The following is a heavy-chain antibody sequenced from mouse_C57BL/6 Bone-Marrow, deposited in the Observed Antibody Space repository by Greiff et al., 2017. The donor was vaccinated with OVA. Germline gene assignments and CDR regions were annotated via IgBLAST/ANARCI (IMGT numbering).Heavy chain of an antibody. CDR2: ISDGGSYT. D-gene: IGHD1-1*01. V-gene: IGHV5-4*01. CDR1: GFTFSSYA. J-gene: IGHJ4*01. CDR3: ARDVYGSNYYAMDY. Sequence: EVMLVESGGGLVKPGGSLKLSCAASGFTFSSYAMSWVRQTPEKRLEWVATISDGGSYTYYPDNVKGRFTISRDNAKNNLYLQMSHLKSEDTAMYYCARDVYGSNYYAMDYWGQGTSVTVSS.